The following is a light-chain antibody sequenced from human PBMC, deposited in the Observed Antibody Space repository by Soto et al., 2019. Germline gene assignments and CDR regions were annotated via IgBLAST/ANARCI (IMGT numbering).Light chain of an antibody. Sequence: DIPMTQSPSTLSASVGDRVTITCRASQSISSWLAWYQQKPGKAPKLLIYDASSLESLDPSRFSGSGSGTEFTLTISSLQPDDFATYYCQHYNSYYTFGQGTKLEIK. CDR2: DAS. CDR1: QSISSW. V-gene: IGKV1-5*01. J-gene: IGKJ2*01. CDR3: QHYNSYYT.